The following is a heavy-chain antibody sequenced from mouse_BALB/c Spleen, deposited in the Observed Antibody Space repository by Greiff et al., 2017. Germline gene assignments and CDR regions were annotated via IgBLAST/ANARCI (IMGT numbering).Heavy chain of an antibody. J-gene: IGHJ1*01. CDR1: GFTFSSYT. D-gene: IGHD2-2*01. CDR2: ISSGGSYT. Sequence: EVKVVESGGGLVKPGGSLKLSCAASGFTFSSYTMSWVRQTPEKRLEWVATISSGGSYTYYPDSVKGRFTISRDNAKNTLYLQMSSLKSEDTAMYYCTRDRGLPWYFDVWGAGTTVTVSS. V-gene: IGHV5-6-4*01. CDR3: TRDRGLPWYFDV.